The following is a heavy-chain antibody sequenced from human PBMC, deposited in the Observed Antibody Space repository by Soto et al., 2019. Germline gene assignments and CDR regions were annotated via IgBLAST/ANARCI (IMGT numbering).Heavy chain of an antibody. Sequence: PSETLSLTCTVSGGSISSGDYYWSWIRQPPGKGLEWIGYIYYSGSTYYNPSLKSRVTISVDTSKNQFSLKLSSVTAADTAVYYCARVRVTTNYYYGMDVWGQGTTVTVSS. CDR1: GGSISSGDYY. CDR2: IYYSGST. CDR3: ARVRVTTNYYYGMDV. J-gene: IGHJ6*02. D-gene: IGHD4-4*01. V-gene: IGHV4-30-4*01.